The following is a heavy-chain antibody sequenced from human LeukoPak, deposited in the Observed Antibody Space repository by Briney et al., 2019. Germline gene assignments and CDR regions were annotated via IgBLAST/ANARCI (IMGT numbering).Heavy chain of an antibody. CDR2: INPNSGGT. V-gene: IGHV1-2*02. Sequence: ASVKVSCKASGYTFTGYYMHWVRQAPGQGLEWMGWINPNSGGTNYAQKFQGRVTMTRDTSISTAYMELSRLRSDDTAVYYCARAPDIVALPAPGYWGQGTLVTVSS. J-gene: IGHJ4*02. CDR3: ARAPDIVALPAPGY. D-gene: IGHD2-2*01. CDR1: GYTFTGYY.